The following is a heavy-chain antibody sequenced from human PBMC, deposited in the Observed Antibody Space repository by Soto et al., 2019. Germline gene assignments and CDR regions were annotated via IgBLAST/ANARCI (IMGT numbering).Heavy chain of an antibody. J-gene: IGHJ4*02. Sequence: QVQLVQSGAEVKKPGSSVKVSCTASGASLRNSVISWVRQATAQRLEWMGGVIPILGTDNYAQQFQGRVTMDADEATSKAYMDLSSLSPDDTAVYYCARLGHPGHWGPGTLVIVSS. CDR1: GASLRNSV. CDR3: ARLGHPGH. V-gene: IGHV1-69*01. CDR2: VIPILGTD.